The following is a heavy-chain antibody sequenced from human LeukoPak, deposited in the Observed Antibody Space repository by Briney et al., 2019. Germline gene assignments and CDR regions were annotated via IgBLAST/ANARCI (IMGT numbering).Heavy chain of an antibody. D-gene: IGHD5-18*01. V-gene: IGHV4-34*01. J-gene: IGHJ6*02. CDR3: ARVNVDTAMITEDYYYYGMDV. CDR1: GGSFSGYY. CDR2: INHSGST. Sequence: PSETLSLTCAVYGGSFSGYYWSWIRQPPGKGLEWIGEINHSGSTNYNPSLKSRVTISVDTSKNQFSLELSSVTAADTAVYYCARVNVDTAMITEDYYYYGMDVWGQGTTVAVSS.